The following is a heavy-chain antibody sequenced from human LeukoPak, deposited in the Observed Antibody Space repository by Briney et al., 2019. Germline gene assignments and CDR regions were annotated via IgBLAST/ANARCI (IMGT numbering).Heavy chain of an antibody. D-gene: IGHD2-2*01. CDR2: IYWNDDK. CDR3: AHINPVHEEYQLLFPYFDY. J-gene: IGHJ4*02. CDR1: GFSLSTSGVG. Sequence: KESGPTLLNPTQPLTLTCTFSGFSLSTSGVGVGWIRQPPGKALEWLALIYWNDDKRYSPSLKSRLTITKDTSKNQVVLTMTNMDPVDTATYYCAHINPVHEEYQLLFPYFDYWGQGTLVTVSS. V-gene: IGHV2-5*01.